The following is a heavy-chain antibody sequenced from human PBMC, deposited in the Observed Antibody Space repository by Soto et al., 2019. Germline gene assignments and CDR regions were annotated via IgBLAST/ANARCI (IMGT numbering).Heavy chain of an antibody. CDR1: GFTFSSYS. J-gene: IGHJ4*02. Sequence: EVQLVESGGGLVKPGGXLRLSCAASGFTFSSYSMNWVRQAPGKGLEWVSSISSSSSYIYYADSVKGRFTISRDNAKKSLYLQTNSLRAEDTAGYYCARDQPGYSYGYGLGYWGQGTLVTVSS. CDR2: ISSSSSYI. CDR3: ARDQPGYSYGYGLGY. D-gene: IGHD5-18*01. V-gene: IGHV3-21*01.